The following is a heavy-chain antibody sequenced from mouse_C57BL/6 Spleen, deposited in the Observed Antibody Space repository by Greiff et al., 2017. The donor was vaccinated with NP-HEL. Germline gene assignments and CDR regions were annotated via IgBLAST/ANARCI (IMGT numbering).Heavy chain of an antibody. J-gene: IGHJ1*03. CDR2: ISSGGSYT. CDR1: GFTFSSYG. Sequence: EVMLVESGGDLVKPGGSLKLSCAASGFTFSSYGMSWVRQTPDKRLEWVATISSGGSYTYYPDSVKGRFTISRDNAKNTLYLQMSSLKSEDTAMYYCARERGYDYDGRTEYFDVWGTGTTVTVSS. CDR3: ARERGYDYDGRTEYFDV. V-gene: IGHV5-6*01. D-gene: IGHD2-4*01.